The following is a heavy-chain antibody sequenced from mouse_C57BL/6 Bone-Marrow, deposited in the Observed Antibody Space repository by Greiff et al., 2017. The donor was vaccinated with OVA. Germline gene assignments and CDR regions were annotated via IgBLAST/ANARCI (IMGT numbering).Heavy chain of an antibody. CDR3: ARLNGWYYFDY. CDR2: ISSGGSYT. CDR1: GFTFSSYG. D-gene: IGHD2-2*01. Sequence: EVMLVESGGDLVKPGGSLKLSCAASGFTFSSYGMSWVRQTPDKRLEWVATISSGGSYTYYPDSVKGRFTISRDNAKNTLYLQMSSLKSEDTAMYYCARLNGWYYFDYWGQGTTLTVSS. V-gene: IGHV5-6*01. J-gene: IGHJ2*01.